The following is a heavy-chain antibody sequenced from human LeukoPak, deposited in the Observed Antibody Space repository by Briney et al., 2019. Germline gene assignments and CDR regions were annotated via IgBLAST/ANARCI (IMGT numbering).Heavy chain of an antibody. CDR3: ARGLGHCTNGVCRPRQYYYFDY. V-gene: IGHV3-23*01. Sequence: GGSLRLSCAASGFTFSSYAMSWVRQAPGKGLEWVSAISGSGGSTYYADSVKGRFTISRDNSKNTLVLQINSLRAEDTAVYYCARGLGHCTNGVCRPRQYYYFDYWGQGTLVTVSS. D-gene: IGHD2-8*01. CDR2: ISGSGGST. CDR1: GFTFSSYA. J-gene: IGHJ4*02.